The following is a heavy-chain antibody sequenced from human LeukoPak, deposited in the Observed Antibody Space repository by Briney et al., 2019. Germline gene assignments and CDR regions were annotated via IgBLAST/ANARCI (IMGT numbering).Heavy chain of an antibody. D-gene: IGHD6-13*01. CDR3: ARRMSIAAAGIDAFDI. V-gene: IGHV4-59*08. J-gene: IGHJ3*02. CDR1: GGSISSYY. Sequence: SETLSLTCTVSGGSISSYYWSWIRQPPGKGLEWIGYIYYSGSTNYNPSLKSRVAISVDTSKNQFSLKLSSVTAADTAVYHCARRMSIAAAGIDAFDIWGRGTMVTVSS. CDR2: IYYSGST.